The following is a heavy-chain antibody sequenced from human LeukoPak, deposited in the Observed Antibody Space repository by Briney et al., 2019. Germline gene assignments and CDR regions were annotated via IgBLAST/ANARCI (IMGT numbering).Heavy chain of an antibody. J-gene: IGHJ5*02. CDR1: GGSVNNYY. Sequence: PSETLSLTCTVSGGSVNNYYWSWIRQPPGKGLECIGYMYDSATTHYSPSLKSRVTISVDTSKNQFSLQLTSVTAADTAVYYCARVNYHGVGSYYINWFDPWGQGTLVTVSS. D-gene: IGHD3-10*01. CDR2: MYDSATT. V-gene: IGHV4-59*02. CDR3: ARVNYHGVGSYYINWFDP.